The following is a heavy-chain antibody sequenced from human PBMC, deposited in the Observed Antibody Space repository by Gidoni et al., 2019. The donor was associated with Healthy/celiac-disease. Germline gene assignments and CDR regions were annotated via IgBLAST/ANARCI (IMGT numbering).Heavy chain of an antibody. CDR3: ARVRGGDGYYGMDV. D-gene: IGHD3-16*01. CDR1: GFTFRDYY. V-gene: IGHV3-11*01. Sequence: QVQLVESGGVLVKPGGSLRLSCAASGFTFRDYYMSWIRQDPGKGLEWVSYSSSRGSTIYYADSGKGRFTISRDNAKSSLYLKMNSLRAEDTAGYYGARVRGGDGYYGMDVWGQGTTVTVS. CDR2: SSSRGSTI. J-gene: IGHJ6*02.